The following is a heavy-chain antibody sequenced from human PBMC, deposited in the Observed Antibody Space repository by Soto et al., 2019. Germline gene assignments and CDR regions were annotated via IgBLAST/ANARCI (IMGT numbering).Heavy chain of an antibody. CDR3: ARVLLYCSSTSCYNGMDV. D-gene: IGHD2-2*02. CDR1: GDSVSSNSAA. V-gene: IGHV6-1*01. CDR2: TYYRSKWYN. Sequence: PSQTLSLTCAISGDSVSSNSAAWNWIRQSPSRGLEGLGRTYYRSKWYNDYAVSVKSRITINPYTSKNQFSLQLNSVTPEDTAVYYCARVLLYCSSTSCYNGMDVWGQGTTVTVSS. J-gene: IGHJ6*02.